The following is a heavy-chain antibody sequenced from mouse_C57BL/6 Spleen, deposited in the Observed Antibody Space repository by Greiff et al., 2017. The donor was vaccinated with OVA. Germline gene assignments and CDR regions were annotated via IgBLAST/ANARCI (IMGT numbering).Heavy chain of an antibody. V-gene: IGHV1-54*01. CDR1: GYAFTNYL. Sequence: QVQLQQSGAELVRPGTSVKVSCKASGYAFTNYLIEWVKQRPGQGLEWIGVINPGSGGTTYNEKFKGKATLTADKSSSTAYMQLRSLTSEDSAVYFCARGSGNYPMDYWGQGTSVTVSS. J-gene: IGHJ4*01. D-gene: IGHD2-1*01. CDR2: INPGSGGT. CDR3: ARGSGNYPMDY.